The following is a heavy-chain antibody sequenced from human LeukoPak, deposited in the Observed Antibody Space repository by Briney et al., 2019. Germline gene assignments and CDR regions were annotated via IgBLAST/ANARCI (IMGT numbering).Heavy chain of an antibody. D-gene: IGHD3-10*01. CDR1: GFTFSSYG. Sequence: GALRLSCAASGFTFSSYGMSWVRQAPGKGLEWVSAISGSGGSTYYADSVKGRFTISRDNSKNTLYLQMNSLRAEDTAVYYCARSPIIRGVIGYFDYWGQGTLVTVSS. CDR2: ISGSGGST. V-gene: IGHV3-23*01. J-gene: IGHJ4*02. CDR3: ARSPIIRGVIGYFDY.